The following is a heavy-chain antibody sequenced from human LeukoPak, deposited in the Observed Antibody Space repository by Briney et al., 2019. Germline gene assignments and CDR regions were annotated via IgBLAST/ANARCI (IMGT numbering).Heavy chain of an antibody. Sequence: SETLSLTCTVSGGSISSYYWSWIRQPAGKGLEWIGRIYTSGSTNYNPSLKSRVTMSVDTSKNQFSLKLSSVTAADAAVHYCARVVGATTDYYFDYWGQGTLVTVSS. CDR1: GGSISSYY. D-gene: IGHD1-26*01. J-gene: IGHJ4*02. CDR2: IYTSGST. V-gene: IGHV4-4*07. CDR3: ARVVGATTDYYFDY.